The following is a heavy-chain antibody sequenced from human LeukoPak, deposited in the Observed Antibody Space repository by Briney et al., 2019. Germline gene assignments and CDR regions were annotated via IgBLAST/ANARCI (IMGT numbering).Heavy chain of an antibody. V-gene: IGHV1-46*01. Sequence: GASVKVSCKASGYTFTSYYMHWVRQAPGQGLEWMGIINPSGGSTSYAQKFQGRVTMTRDMSTSTVYMELSSLRSEDTAVYYCARDFLNRIAAAANRYYYYMDVWGKGTTVTVSS. D-gene: IGHD6-13*01. J-gene: IGHJ6*03. CDR1: GYTFTSYY. CDR2: INPSGGST. CDR3: ARDFLNRIAAAANRYYYYMDV.